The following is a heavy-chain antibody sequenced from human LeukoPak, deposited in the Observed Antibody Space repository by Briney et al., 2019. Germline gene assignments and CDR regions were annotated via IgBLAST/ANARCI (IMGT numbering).Heavy chain of an antibody. J-gene: IGHJ4*02. D-gene: IGHD5-18*01. CDR2: ISSSSSYI. Sequence: GESLRLSCAASGFTFSSYNMNWVRQAPGKGLEWVSSISSSSSYIYYTDSVKGRFTISRDNAKNSLFLQMNSLRAEDTAVYYCARADWDTAMIDYWGQGTLLTVSS. CDR3: ARADWDTAMIDY. V-gene: IGHV3-21*01. CDR1: GFTFSSYN.